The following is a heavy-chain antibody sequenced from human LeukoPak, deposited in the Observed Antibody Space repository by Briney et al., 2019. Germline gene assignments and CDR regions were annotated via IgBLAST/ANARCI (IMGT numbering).Heavy chain of an antibody. V-gene: IGHV3-30*02. Sequence: GGSLRLSCPASGFTFSSYGIHWVRQAPGKGLEWVAFIRHDGSNKYYADSVKGRFTISRDNSKNTLYLQMNSLRAEDTAVYYCAKGYCSSTTCSVDYWGQGTLVTVSS. CDR2: IRHDGSNK. CDR1: GFTFSSYG. D-gene: IGHD2-2*01. J-gene: IGHJ4*02. CDR3: AKGYCSSTTCSVDY.